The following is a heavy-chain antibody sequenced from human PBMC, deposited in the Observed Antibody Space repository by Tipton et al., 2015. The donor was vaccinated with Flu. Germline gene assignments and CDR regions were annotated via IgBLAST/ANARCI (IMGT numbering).Heavy chain of an antibody. CDR3: AGRRGEWLDFDY. CDR2: IQSSGAA. D-gene: IGHD6-19*01. CDR1: GDSVNSDKSY. J-gene: IGHJ4*02. V-gene: IGHV4-61*01. Sequence: LRLSCTVSGDSVNSDKSYWSWVRQPPAGGLEWIAFIQSSGAAHYSPSLKSRVTISRDTSRNRFYLKLDSVTAADTAMYFCAGRRGEWLDFDYWGQGTLVTVSS.